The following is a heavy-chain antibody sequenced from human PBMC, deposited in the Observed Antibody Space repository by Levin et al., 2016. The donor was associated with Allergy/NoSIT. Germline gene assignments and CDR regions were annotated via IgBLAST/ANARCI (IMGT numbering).Heavy chain of an antibody. D-gene: IGHD1-26*01. CDR2: IFWDDDK. V-gene: IGHV2-5*02. Sequence: WIRQPPGKALEWLALIFWDDDKRYSPSLKSRLTITKDTSKNQVVLTMTNVDAVDTATYYCAHIVYSGSRYWYFDLWGPWAPWSPSPQ. CDR3: AHIVYSGSRYWYFDL. J-gene: IGHJ2*01.